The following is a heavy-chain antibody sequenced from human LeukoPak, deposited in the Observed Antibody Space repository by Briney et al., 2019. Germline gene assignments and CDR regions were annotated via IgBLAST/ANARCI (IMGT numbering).Heavy chain of an antibody. Sequence: SGGSLRLSCAASGFTFSDYYMSWIRQAPGKGMEWVSYISSSGSTIYYADSVKGRFTISRDNAKNSLYLQMNSLRAEDTAVYYCARSIARGWFDPWGQGTLVTVSS. CDR2: ISSSGSTI. CDR1: GFTFSDYY. D-gene: IGHD6-6*01. J-gene: IGHJ5*02. CDR3: ARSIARGWFDP. V-gene: IGHV3-11*01.